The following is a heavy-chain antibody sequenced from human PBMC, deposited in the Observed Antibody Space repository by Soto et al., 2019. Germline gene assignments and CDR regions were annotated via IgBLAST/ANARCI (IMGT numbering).Heavy chain of an antibody. D-gene: IGHD3-3*01. CDR3: TRESGL. Sequence: SETLSLTCSVSGGSISDYYWSWIRQPPGKGLEWIGYIYSTGSTNYNPSLQSRVTMSVDPSKNQFSLKLTSVTAADTAVYYCTRESGLWGQGTMVTVSS. CDR2: IYSTGST. CDR1: GGSISDYY. V-gene: IGHV4-59*01. J-gene: IGHJ3*01.